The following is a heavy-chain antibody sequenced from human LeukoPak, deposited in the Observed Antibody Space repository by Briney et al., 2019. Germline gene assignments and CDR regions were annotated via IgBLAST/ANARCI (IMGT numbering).Heavy chain of an antibody. D-gene: IGHD3-9*01. V-gene: IGHV1-2*02. CDR2: INPNSGGT. CDR1: GYTFTGYY. CDR3: ARGGALYYDIWD. Sequence: ASVKASCKASGYTFTGYYMHWVRQAPGQGLEWMGWINPNSGGTRYAQKFQSGVTMTRDTSISTAYMELSRLRSDDTAVYYCARGGALYYDIWDWGQGTLVTVSS. J-gene: IGHJ4*02.